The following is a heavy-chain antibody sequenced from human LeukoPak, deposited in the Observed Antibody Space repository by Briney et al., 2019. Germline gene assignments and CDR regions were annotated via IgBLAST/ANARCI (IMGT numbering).Heavy chain of an antibody. D-gene: IGHD4-23*01. CDR1: DYTFSSYG. V-gene: IGHV1-18*01. J-gene: IGHJ4*02. Sequence: GASEKVSCKASDYTFSSYGISWVRQAPGQGLEWMGWISASNGNTRFAQKFQGRVTVTTDTSTSTAYMELRSLRSDDTAVYYCARAGGLLDFEYFDYWGQGTLVTVSS. CDR2: ISASNGNT. CDR3: ARAGGLLDFEYFDY.